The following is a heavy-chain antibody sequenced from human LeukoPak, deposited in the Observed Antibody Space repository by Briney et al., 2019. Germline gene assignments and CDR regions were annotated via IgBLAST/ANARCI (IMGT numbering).Heavy chain of an antibody. J-gene: IGHJ3*02. D-gene: IGHD3-3*01. CDR2: ISGNGGGT. Sequence: GGSLRLSCAASGFTFSSYAMSWVRQAPGKGLEWVSVISGNGGGTYYADSVKGRFTISRDNSKNTVDLQMNSLRAEDTALYYCARALSGYYNDAFDIWGQGTMVTVSS. CDR1: GFTFSSYA. CDR3: ARALSGYYNDAFDI. V-gene: IGHV3-23*01.